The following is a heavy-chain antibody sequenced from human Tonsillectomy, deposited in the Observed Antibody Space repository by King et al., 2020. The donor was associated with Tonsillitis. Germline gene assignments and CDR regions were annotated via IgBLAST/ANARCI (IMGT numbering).Heavy chain of an antibody. V-gene: IGHV4-59*01. CDR1: GVSISSDS. CDR2: IYYSGST. D-gene: IGHD6-19*01. J-gene: IGHJ4*02. CDR3: ARLTYSSGWYYFDY. Sequence: QLQESGPGLVKPSETLSLTCTVSGVSISSDSWGWIRQPPGKGLEWIGCIYYSGSTNYNPSLKSRVTISVDTSKIQFSLKLSSVTAADTAVYYYARLTYSSGWYYFDYWGQGTLVTVSS.